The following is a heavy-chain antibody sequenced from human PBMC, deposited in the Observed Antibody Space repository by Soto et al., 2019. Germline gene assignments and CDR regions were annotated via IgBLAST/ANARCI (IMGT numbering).Heavy chain of an antibody. CDR2: IYDSGST. J-gene: IGHJ5*02. V-gene: IGHV4-61*01. CDR1: GGSVSSTSYY. Sequence: QVQLQESGPGLVKPSETLSLTCTVSGGSVSSTSYYWFWIRQPPGMGLEWIGYIYDSGSTDYNPSLKSRVSISIDTSKNQCSLKLNSVTAADTAVYYCSRRPSGGSWRNSFDPWGQGTLVTVSS. CDR3: SRRPSGGSWRNSFDP. D-gene: IGHD2-15*01.